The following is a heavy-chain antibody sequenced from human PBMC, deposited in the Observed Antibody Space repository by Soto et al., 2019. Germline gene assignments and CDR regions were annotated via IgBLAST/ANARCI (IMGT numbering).Heavy chain of an antibody. Sequence: SVKVSCKASGGTFSSYTISWVRQAPGQGLEWMGRIIPILGIANYAQRFQGRVTITADKSTSTAYMELSSLRSEDTAVYYCAKSSFDYGDPGRSGWYFDLWGRGTLVTVSS. V-gene: IGHV1-69*02. D-gene: IGHD4-17*01. CDR2: IIPILGIA. J-gene: IGHJ2*01. CDR1: GGTFSSYT. CDR3: AKSSFDYGDPGRSGWYFDL.